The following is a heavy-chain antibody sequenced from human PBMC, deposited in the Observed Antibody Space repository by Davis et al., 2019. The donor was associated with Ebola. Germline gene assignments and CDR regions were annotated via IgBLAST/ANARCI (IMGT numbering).Heavy chain of an antibody. D-gene: IGHD5-18*01. CDR2: IKQVGSEK. CDR3: ATGGNYNYGCQLGH. V-gene: IGHV3-7*01. Sequence: PGGSLRLSCAASGFTFSGYWMTWVRQAPGRGLEWVATIKQVGSEKHYVDSVKGRFTISRDNAKNSLYLQTSSLRAEDTAVYYCATGGNYNYGCQLGHWGQGILVTVSS. CDR1: GFTFSGYW. J-gene: IGHJ4*02.